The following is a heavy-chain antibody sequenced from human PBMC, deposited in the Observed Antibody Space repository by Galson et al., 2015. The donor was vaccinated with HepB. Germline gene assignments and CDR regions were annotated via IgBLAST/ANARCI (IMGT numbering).Heavy chain of an antibody. Sequence: SLRLSCAASGFTFSSYAMHWVRQAPGKGLEWVAVISYDGSNKYYADSVKGRFTISRDNSKNTLYLQMNSLRAEDTAVYYCARAFCSSTSCPNYYYYGMDVWGQGTTVTVSS. CDR3: ARAFCSSTSCPNYYYYGMDV. J-gene: IGHJ6*02. CDR1: GFTFSSYA. CDR2: ISYDGSNK. V-gene: IGHV3-30-3*01. D-gene: IGHD2-2*01.